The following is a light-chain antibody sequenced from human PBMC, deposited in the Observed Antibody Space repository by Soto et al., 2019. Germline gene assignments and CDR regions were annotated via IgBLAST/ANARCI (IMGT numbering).Light chain of an antibody. CDR2: GAS. CDR1: QSVGTS. V-gene: IGKV3-20*01. Sequence: EIVLTQSPVTLSLSPRERGTLSCRASQSVGTSLAWYQQKPGQAPRLLIYGASNRATGIPDRFSGSGSGTDFTLTIIKLDPEDFAVYHCQQYGGSPSTFGQGTKVELK. J-gene: IGKJ1*01. CDR3: QQYGGSPST.